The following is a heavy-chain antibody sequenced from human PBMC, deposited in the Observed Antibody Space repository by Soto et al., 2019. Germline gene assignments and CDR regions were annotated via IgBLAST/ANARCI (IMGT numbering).Heavy chain of an antibody. CDR1: GFTFSSYW. CDR3: ARIRLPPPFYYHYGMDV. CDR2: IKQDGSEK. V-gene: IGHV3-7*01. D-gene: IGHD2-15*01. J-gene: IGHJ6*02. Sequence: GGSLRLSCAASGFTFSSYWMSWVRQAPGKGLEWVANIKQDGSEKYYVDSVKGRFTISRDNAKNTLYLQMNSLRAEDTAVYYCARIRLPPPFYYHYGMDVWGQGTTVTVSS.